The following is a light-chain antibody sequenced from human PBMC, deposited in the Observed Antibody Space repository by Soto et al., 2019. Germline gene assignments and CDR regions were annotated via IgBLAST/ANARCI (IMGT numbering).Light chain of an antibody. CDR1: SSNIGSNY. Sequence: QSVLTQPPSASGTPGQGVTISCSGSSSNIGSNYVYWHQQLPGTATKLLIHTNNQRPSGVPDRFSGSKSGTSASLAISGLRSEDEADYYCAAWDDSLSGVVFGGGTKVTVL. CDR2: TNN. CDR3: AAWDDSLSGVV. J-gene: IGLJ2*01. V-gene: IGLV1-47*01.